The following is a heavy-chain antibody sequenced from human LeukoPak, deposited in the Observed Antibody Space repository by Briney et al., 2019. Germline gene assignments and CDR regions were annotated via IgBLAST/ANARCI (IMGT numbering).Heavy chain of an antibody. CDR3: TRDSSGYDWFYDY. J-gene: IGHJ4*02. CDR2: MSTSGST. Sequence: PSETLSLPCTVSGGSINSGNYYWSWIRQPAGRGLEWIGRMSTSGSTNYNPSLKSRVTMSVDTSKNQFSLMLSSVTAADTAVYYCTRDSSGYDWFYDYWGQGTLVTVSS. V-gene: IGHV4-61*02. CDR1: GGSINSGNYY. D-gene: IGHD5-12*01.